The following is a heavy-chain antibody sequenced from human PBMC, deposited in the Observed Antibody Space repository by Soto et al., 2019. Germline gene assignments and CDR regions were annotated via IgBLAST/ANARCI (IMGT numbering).Heavy chain of an antibody. CDR3: ARGYCSSTSCQNWFDP. CDR2: INPNSGVT. D-gene: IGHD2-2*01. J-gene: IGHJ5*02. CDR1: GGTFSSYT. V-gene: IGHV1-2*04. Sequence: GASVKVSCKASGGTFSSYTISWVRQAPGQGLEWMGWINPNSGVTNYAQKFQGWVTMTRDTSISTAYMELSRLRSDDTAVYYCARGYCSSTSCQNWFDPWGQGTLVTVSS.